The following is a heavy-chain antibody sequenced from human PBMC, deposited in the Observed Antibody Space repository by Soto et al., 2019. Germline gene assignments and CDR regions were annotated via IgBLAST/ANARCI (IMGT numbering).Heavy chain of an antibody. D-gene: IGHD5-12*01. CDR1: GGSVSSGSYY. Sequence: QVQLQESGPGLVKPSETLAVTCTVSGGSVSSGSYYCRWIRPPPGKRLERVGCISDTGSGDYNPSLQSRVTISLHTSKRQFSLRLNSVTAADTAVYYCARAHSGYAPLGMDGWGPGTTVTVSS. V-gene: IGHV4-61*01. CDR3: ARAHSGYAPLGMDG. J-gene: IGHJ6*02. CDR2: ISDTGSG.